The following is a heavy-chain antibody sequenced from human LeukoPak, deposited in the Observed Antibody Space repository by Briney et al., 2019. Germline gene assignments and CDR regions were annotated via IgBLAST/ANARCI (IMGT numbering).Heavy chain of an antibody. D-gene: IGHD2-15*01. J-gene: IGHJ5*02. CDR3: AASVVVVAARFDP. CDR1: GFTFSSFS. Sequence: PGGSLRLSCAASGFTFSSFSMNWVRQAPGKGLEWVSAISGSGGSTYYADSVKGRFTISRDNSKNTLYLQMNSLRAEDTAVYYCAASVVVVAARFDPWGQGTLVTVSS. V-gene: IGHV3-23*01. CDR2: ISGSGGST.